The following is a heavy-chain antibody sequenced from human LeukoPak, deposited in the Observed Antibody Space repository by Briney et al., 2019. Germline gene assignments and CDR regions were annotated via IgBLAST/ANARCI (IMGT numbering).Heavy chain of an antibody. CDR3: ARDLFYGDLRAQWYFDL. CDR1: GGSISGGSYY. CDR2: IYTSGST. D-gene: IGHD4-17*01. J-gene: IGHJ2*01. Sequence: SETLSLTCTVSGGSISGGSYYWSWIRQPAWKGLEWIGRIYTSGSTNYNPSLKSRVTLSVDTSKNQFSLKLSSVTAADTAVYYCARDLFYGDLRAQWYFDLWGRGTLVTVSS. V-gene: IGHV4-61*02.